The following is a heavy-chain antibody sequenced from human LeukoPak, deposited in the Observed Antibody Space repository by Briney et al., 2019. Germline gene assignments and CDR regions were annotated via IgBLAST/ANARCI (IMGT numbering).Heavy chain of an antibody. CDR2: IKPDGSDK. Sequence: PPGGSLRLSCAASGFTFSTYWMTWVRQAPGKGLEWVANIKPDGSDKYYVDSVKGRFTISRDNAKNSLYLQMNSLRAEDTALYHCAREGAGSGAFDIWGQGTMVTVSS. D-gene: IGHD3-3*01. J-gene: IGHJ3*02. CDR3: AREGAGSGAFDI. CDR1: GFTFSTYW. V-gene: IGHV3-7*03.